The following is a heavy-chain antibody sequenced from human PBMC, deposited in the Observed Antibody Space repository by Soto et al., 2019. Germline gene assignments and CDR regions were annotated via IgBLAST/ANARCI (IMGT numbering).Heavy chain of an antibody. Sequence: SETLSLTCTVSGGSISSSSYYWGWIRQPPGKGLEWIGSIYYSGSTYYNPSLKSRVTISVDTSKNQFSLKLSSVTAADTAVYYCARHLGALITIFGVGPSQVWFDPWGQGTLVTVSS. V-gene: IGHV4-39*01. CDR2: IYYSGST. CDR1: GGSISSSSYY. D-gene: IGHD3-3*01. J-gene: IGHJ5*02. CDR3: ARHLGALITIFGVGPSQVWFDP.